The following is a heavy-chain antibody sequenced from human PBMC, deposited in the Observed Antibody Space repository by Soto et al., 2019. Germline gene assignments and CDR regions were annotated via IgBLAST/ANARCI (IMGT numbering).Heavy chain of an antibody. D-gene: IGHD1-26*01. Sequence: QVQLQESGPGLVKPSQSLSLTCAISGDSVSSNSAAWNWIRLSPSRGLEWLSRTYYRSRWYNDYALSVRSRITVNPDTSKNQFSLQRTSLTPEDTAVYYCAGPTSHQWYYMDVWGKGTTVTASS. CDR3: AGPTSHQWYYMDV. CDR1: GDSVSSNSAA. J-gene: IGHJ6*03. V-gene: IGHV6-1*01. CDR2: TYYRSRWYN.